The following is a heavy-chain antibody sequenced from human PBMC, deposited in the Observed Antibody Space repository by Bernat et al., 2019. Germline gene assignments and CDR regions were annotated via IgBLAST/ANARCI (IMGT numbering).Heavy chain of an antibody. D-gene: IGHD3-3*01. CDR3: TRDHNYYDFWSGYFDY. Sequence: EVQLVESGGGLVQPGRSLRLSCTASGFTFGDYAMSWFRQAPGKGLEWVGFIRSKAYGGTKEYAASGKGRFTISRDDSKSIAYLQMNSLKTEDTAVYYCTRDHNYYDFWSGYFDYWGHGPLVTVSS. J-gene: IGHJ4*01. CDR2: IRSKAYGGTK. V-gene: IGHV3-49*03. CDR1: GFTFGDYA.